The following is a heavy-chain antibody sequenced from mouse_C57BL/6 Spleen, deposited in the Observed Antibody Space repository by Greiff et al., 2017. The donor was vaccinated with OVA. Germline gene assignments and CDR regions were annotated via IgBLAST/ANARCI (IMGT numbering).Heavy chain of an antibody. J-gene: IGHJ4*01. CDR3: ARGDGYDGYAMDD. CDR1: GYTFTSYW. D-gene: IGHD2-2*01. V-gene: IGHV1-69*01. Sequence: VQLQQPGAELVMPGASVKLSCKASGYTFTSYWMHWVKQRPGQGLEWIGEIDPSDSYTNYNQKFKGKSTLTVDKSSSTAYMQLSSLTSADSAVYYGARGDGYDGYAMDDWGKGTSVTGSS. CDR2: IDPSDSYT.